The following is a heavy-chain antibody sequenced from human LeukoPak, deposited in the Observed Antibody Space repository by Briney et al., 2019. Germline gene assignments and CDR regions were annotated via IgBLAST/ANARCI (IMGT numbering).Heavy chain of an antibody. J-gene: IGHJ4*01. CDR3: AKGIYSSGWSYFDY. Sequence: GGSLRLSCAASGFTFSNSAMSWVRKAPGKGLEWVSTLSGSGITTYYADSVRGRFTISRDNSKNTLYLQMNSLRAEDTAVYYCAKGIYSSGWSYFDYWGHGTLVTVSS. V-gene: IGHV3-23*01. D-gene: IGHD6-19*01. CDR2: LSGSGITT. CDR1: GFTFSNSA.